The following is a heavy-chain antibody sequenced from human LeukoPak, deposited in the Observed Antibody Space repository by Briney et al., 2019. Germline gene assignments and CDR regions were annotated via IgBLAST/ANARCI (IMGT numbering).Heavy chain of an antibody. CDR1: GFTFDDYA. D-gene: IGHD1-26*01. Sequence: GGSLRLSCAASGFTFDDYAMSWVRQAPGKGLEWVSGINWNGGSTGYADSVKGRFIISRDNAKNSLYLQMNSLRAEDTALYYCERGWESWFDPWGQGTLVTVSS. J-gene: IGHJ5*02. CDR2: INWNGGST. V-gene: IGHV3-20*04. CDR3: ERGWESWFDP.